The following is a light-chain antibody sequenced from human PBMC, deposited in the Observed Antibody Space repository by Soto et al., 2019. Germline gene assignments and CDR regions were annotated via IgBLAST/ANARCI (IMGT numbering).Light chain of an antibody. V-gene: IGLV2-11*01. CDR2: DVS. CDR1: SSDIGGYNY. CDR3: CSYAGRYTYV. J-gene: IGLJ1*01. Sequence: QSALTQPRSVSGSPGQSVTISCTGTSSDIGGYNYVSWYQQHPGKAPKLIIYDVSKRPSGVRDRFSGSRSGNTASLTISGLQTEDEADYYCCSYAGRYTYVFGTGTKLTVL.